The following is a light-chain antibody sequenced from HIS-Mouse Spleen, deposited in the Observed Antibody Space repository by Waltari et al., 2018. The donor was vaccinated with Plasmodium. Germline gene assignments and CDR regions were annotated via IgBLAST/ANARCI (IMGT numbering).Light chain of an antibody. V-gene: IGLV3-10*01. J-gene: IGLJ3*02. Sequence: SYELTQPPSVSVSPGQTARITCSGVALPKKYAYWDQQKSGQAPVLVSYEDSKRPSGSPERFSGSRSGTMATVTISGAQVEDEADYYCYSTDSSGNHRVFGGGTKLTVL. CDR2: EDS. CDR3: YSTDSSGNHRV. CDR1: ALPKKY.